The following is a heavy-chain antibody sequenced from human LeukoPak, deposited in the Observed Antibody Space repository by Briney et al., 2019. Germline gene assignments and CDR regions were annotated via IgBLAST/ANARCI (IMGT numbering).Heavy chain of an antibody. V-gene: IGHV3-48*03. Sequence: GGSLRLSCAASGFAFSSYGMPWVRQAPGKGLEWVSYISSSGSTIYYADSVKGRFTISRDNAKNSLFLQMNRLRVEDTAVYYCGRVGIEAPRVDYWGQGTLVTVSS. CDR3: GRVGIEAPRVDY. J-gene: IGHJ4*02. CDR2: ISSSGSTI. CDR1: GFAFSSYG. D-gene: IGHD7-27*01.